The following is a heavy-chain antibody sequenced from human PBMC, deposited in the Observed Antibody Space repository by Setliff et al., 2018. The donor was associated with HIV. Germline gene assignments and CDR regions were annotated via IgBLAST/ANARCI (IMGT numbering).Heavy chain of an antibody. D-gene: IGHD3-10*01. CDR3: ARAAYYNGLDV. CDR2: FGYSGSDT. V-gene: IGHV3-23*01. J-gene: IGHJ6*02. Sequence: PGGSLRLSCAASGFTFYTYAMSWVRQAPGKGLEWVSTFGYSGSDTYYADSVKGRFTISRDNSKGILYLQMNSLRAEDTAVYYCARAAYYNGLDVWGQGTTVTVSS. CDR1: GFTFYTYA.